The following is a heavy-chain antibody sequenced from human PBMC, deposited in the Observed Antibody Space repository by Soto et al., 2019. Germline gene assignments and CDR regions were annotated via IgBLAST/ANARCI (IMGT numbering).Heavy chain of an antibody. V-gene: IGHV3-23*01. D-gene: IGHD3-22*01. CDR2: ISGSGSTT. J-gene: IGHJ3*01. Sequence: VQLLESGGGLVQPGGSLRLSCAASGFSFNNHAMTWVRQAPGKGLEWVSGISGSGSTTHYADSVKGRFTISRDNSKDTLYLQMNSLSPEDTAVYYCAKDRLMLTMVVVGAFDFWGLATMVTVSS. CDR1: GFSFNNHA. CDR3: AKDRLMLTMVVVGAFDF.